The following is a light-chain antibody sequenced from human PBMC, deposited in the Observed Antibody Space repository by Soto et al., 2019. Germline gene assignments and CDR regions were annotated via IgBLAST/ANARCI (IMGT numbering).Light chain of an antibody. CDR2: EVT. Sequence: QSALTQPPSASGSPGQSVNISCTGTSSDVGGYNYVSWYQQYPGRAPKLMIYEVTKRRSGVPDRFSGSKSGNTASLTVSGLLAEDMADYNCSSYAASDKFYCVFGGGTRVTV. J-gene: IGLJ3*02. CDR1: SSDVGGYNY. CDR3: SSYAASDKFYCV. V-gene: IGLV2-8*01.